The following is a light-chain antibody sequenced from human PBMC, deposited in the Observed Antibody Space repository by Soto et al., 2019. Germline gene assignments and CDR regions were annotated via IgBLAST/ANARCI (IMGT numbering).Light chain of an antibody. CDR3: QQYGSSPQPIT. J-gene: IGKJ5*01. V-gene: IGKV3-20*01. Sequence: EIVLTQSPGTLSLSPGERATLSCRASQSVSSIYLAWYQQKPGQAPRLLIYGASSRATGIPDRFSGSGSGTDFTLTISRLEPEDFAVYYCQQYGSSPQPITFGQGTRLAIK. CDR1: QSVSSIY. CDR2: GAS.